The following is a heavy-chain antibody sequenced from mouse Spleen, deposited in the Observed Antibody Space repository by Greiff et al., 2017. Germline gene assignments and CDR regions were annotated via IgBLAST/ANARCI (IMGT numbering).Heavy chain of an antibody. J-gene: IGHJ3*01. V-gene: IGHV3-6*01. Sequence: VQLKESGPGLVKPSQSLSLTCSVTGYSITSGYYWNWIRQFPGNKLEWMGYISYDGSNNYNPSLKNRISITRDTSKNQFFLKLNSVTTEDTATYYCARVEWGFAYWGQGTLVTVSA. CDR2: ISYDGSN. CDR3: ARVEWGFAY. CDR1: GYSITSGYY.